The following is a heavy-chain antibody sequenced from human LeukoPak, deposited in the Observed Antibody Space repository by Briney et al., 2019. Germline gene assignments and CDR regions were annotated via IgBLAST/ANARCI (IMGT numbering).Heavy chain of an antibody. CDR2: IYSGGST. Sequence: GGSLRLSCAASGFTFSSYSMNWVRQAPGKGLEWVSVIYSGGSTYYADSVKGRFTISRDNSKNTLYLQMNSLRAEDTAVYYCARTVISSWKDGGMDVWGQGTTVTVSS. V-gene: IGHV3-66*01. CDR3: ARTVISSWKDGGMDV. D-gene: IGHD6-13*01. J-gene: IGHJ6*02. CDR1: GFTFSSYS.